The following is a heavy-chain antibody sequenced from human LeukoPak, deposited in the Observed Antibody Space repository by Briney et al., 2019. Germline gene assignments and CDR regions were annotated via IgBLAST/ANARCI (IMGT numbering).Heavy chain of an antibody. Sequence: SETLSLTRAVYGGSFSGYYWSWIRQPPGKGLEWFGEVNHSGSTNYNPSLKSRVTISVDTSKNQFSLKLSSVTAADTAVYYCRRLDCSSASCYAPLDYWGQGTLVTVSS. CDR1: GGSFSGYY. CDR2: VNHSGST. V-gene: IGHV4-34*01. CDR3: RRLDCSSASCYAPLDY. J-gene: IGHJ4*02. D-gene: IGHD2-2*01.